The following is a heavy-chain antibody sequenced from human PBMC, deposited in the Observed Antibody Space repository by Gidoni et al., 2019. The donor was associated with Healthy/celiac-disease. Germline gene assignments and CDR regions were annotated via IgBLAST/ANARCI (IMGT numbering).Heavy chain of an antibody. V-gene: IGHV1-69*09. Sequence: QVQLVQSGAEVKKPGSSVKVSCKASVGTFSSYAISWVRQAPGQGLEWMGRIIPSLGIANYAQKFQGRVTITADKSTSTAYMELSSLRSEETAVYYCARELGYCSGGSCYYDYYYGMDVWGQGTTVTVSS. CDR1: VGTFSSYA. J-gene: IGHJ6*02. D-gene: IGHD2-15*01. CDR3: ARELGYCSGGSCYYDYYYGMDV. CDR2: IIPSLGIA.